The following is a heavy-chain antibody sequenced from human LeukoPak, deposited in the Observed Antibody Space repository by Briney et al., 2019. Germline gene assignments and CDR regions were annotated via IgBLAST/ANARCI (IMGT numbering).Heavy chain of an antibody. J-gene: IGHJ4*02. CDR3: ARQGDYYSSWWGSIDY. V-gene: IGHV4-59*08. CDR2: IYYSGST. D-gene: IGHD6-13*01. CDR1: GGSISSYY. Sequence: SETLSLTCTVSGGSISSYYWSWIRQPPGKGLEWIGYIYYSGSTNYNPSLKSRVTISVDTSKNQFSLKLSSVTAADTAVYYCARQGDYYSSWWGSIDYWGQGTLVTVSS.